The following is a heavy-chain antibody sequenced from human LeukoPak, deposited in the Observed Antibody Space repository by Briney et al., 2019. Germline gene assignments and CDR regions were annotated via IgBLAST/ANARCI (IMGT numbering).Heavy chain of an antibody. CDR1: GFTFSSYA. CDR2: ISYDGSNK. V-gene: IGHV3-30*04. J-gene: IGHJ4*02. Sequence: GGSLRLSCAASGFTFSSYAMHWVRQAPGKGLEWVAVISYDGSNKYYADSVKGRFTISRDNSKNTLYLQMNSLRAEDTAVYYCARPRGCGSARCNNFDSWGQGTLVTVSS. CDR3: ARPRGCGSARCNNFDS. D-gene: IGHD2-2*01.